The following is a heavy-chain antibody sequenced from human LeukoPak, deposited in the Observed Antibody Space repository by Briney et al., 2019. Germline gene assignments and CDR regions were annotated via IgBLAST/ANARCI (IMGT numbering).Heavy chain of an antibody. V-gene: IGHV4-59*08. CDR1: GGSISSYY. CDR3: ARSMVRGVPNPFDI. CDR2: IYYSGST. J-gene: IGHJ3*02. D-gene: IGHD3-10*01. Sequence: SETLSLTCTVSGGSISSYYWSWIRQPPGKGPEWIGYIYYSGSTNYNPSLKSRVTISVDTSKNQFSLKLSSVTAADTAVYYCARSMVRGVPNPFDIWGQGTMVTVSS.